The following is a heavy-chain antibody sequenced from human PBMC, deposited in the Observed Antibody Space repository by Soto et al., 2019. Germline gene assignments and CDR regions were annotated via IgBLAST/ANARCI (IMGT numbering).Heavy chain of an antibody. CDR1: GFTFSSYG. D-gene: IGHD3-16*01. V-gene: IGHV3-30*18. J-gene: IGHJ3*02. CDR3: ANGGFGHSIAFDI. Sequence: GGSLRLSCAASGFTFSSYGMHWVRQAPGKGLEWVAVISYDGSNKYYADSVKGRFTISRDNSKNTLYLQMNSLRAEDTAVYYCANGGFGHSIAFDIWGQGTMVTVSS. CDR2: ISYDGSNK.